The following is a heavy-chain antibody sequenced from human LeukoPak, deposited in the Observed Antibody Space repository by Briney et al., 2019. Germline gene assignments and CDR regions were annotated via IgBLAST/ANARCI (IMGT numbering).Heavy chain of an antibody. CDR3: ARVPGSYYVDFDY. CDR2: ISGSGGST. Sequence: GGSRRLSCAASGFTFSSYAMSWVRQAPGKGLEWVSAISGSGGSTYYADSVKGRFTISRDNSKNTLYLQMNSLRAEDTAVYYCARVPGSYYVDFDYWGQGTLVTVSS. J-gene: IGHJ4*02. V-gene: IGHV3-23*01. D-gene: IGHD3-10*01. CDR1: GFTFSSYA.